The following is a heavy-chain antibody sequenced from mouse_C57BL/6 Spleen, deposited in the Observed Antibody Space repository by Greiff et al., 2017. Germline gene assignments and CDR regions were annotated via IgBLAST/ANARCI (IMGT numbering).Heavy chain of an antibody. CDR3: ARYGNYPY. Sequence: EVMLVESGGGLVKPGGSLKLSCAASGFTFSDYGMHWVRQAPEKGLEGVAYISSGSSTIYYADTVKGRFTISRDNAKNTLFLQMTSLRSEDTAMYYCARYGNYPYWGQGTLVTVSA. CDR2: ISSGSSTI. J-gene: IGHJ3*01. D-gene: IGHD2-1*01. CDR1: GFTFSDYG. V-gene: IGHV5-17*01.